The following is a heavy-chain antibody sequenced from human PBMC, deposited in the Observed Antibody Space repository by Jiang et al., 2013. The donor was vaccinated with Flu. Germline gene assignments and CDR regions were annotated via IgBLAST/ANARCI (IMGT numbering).Heavy chain of an antibody. V-gene: IGHV1-69-2*01. CDR2: VDPEDGKP. CDR1: GYTFTDYN. D-gene: IGHD6-13*01. Sequence: SGAEVKKAGATVKISCKVSGYTFTDYNMHWVQQVPGKGLEWMGLVDPEDGKPVYAEKFQGRVTLTADTSTDTAYMELSSLRSEDTAVYYCATDQKGFGYRSNWPYNYYYMAFWGKGPRSSSP. CDR3: ATDQKGFGYRSNWPYNYYYMAF. J-gene: IGHJ6*03.